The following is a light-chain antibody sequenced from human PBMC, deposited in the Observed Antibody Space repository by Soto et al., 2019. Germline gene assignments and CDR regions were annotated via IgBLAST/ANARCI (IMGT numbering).Light chain of an antibody. Sequence: QSALTQPASVSASPGQPITISCTGTSSDFGGYNYVSWYQQHAGKAPELMIYDVSNRLSGVSNRFSGSKSGNTASLTIFGLQAEDEADYYCSSYTSSSTPYVFGTGTKVTVL. CDR3: SSYTSSSTPYV. CDR1: SSDFGGYNY. J-gene: IGLJ1*01. CDR2: DVS. V-gene: IGLV2-14*01.